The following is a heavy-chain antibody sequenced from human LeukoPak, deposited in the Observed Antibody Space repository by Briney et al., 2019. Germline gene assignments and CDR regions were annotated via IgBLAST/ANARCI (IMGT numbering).Heavy chain of an antibody. CDR3: ARDRRYSSGWHFDY. V-gene: IGHV4-59*01. D-gene: IGHD6-19*01. CDR1: GGSISSYY. J-gene: IGHJ4*02. Sequence: SETLSLTCTVSGGSISSYYWSWVRQPPGKGLEWIGYIHYSGSTNSNPSLKSRVAISIDTSKNQFSLRLSSVTAAGTAVYYCARDRRYSSGWHFDYWGQGTLVTVSS. CDR2: IHYSGST.